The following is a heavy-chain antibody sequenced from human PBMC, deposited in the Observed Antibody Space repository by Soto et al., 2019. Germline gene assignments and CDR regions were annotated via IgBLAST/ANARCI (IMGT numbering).Heavy chain of an antibody. D-gene: IGHD6-19*01. CDR3: GGGWFWADY. J-gene: IGHJ4*02. V-gene: IGHV3-30*03. CDR1: GFTFSSYG. Sequence: QVQLVESGGGVAQPGGSLRLSCAASGFTFSSYGMHWVRQAPGKGLEWVATISDDGSNKYYADSVKGRFTISRDNSKNTLYLQINSLRVEDTAVYFCGGGWFWADYWGQGTLVTVSS. CDR2: ISDDGSNK.